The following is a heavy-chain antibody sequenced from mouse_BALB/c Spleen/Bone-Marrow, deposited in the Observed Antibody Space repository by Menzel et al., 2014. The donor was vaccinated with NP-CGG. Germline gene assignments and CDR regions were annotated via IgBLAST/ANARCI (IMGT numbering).Heavy chain of an antibody. CDR1: GYAFTSYN. V-gene: IGHV1S135*01. CDR3: AREEYGNGFAY. J-gene: IGHJ3*01. D-gene: IGHD2-10*02. CDR2: IDPYNGGT. Sequence: VQLKESGPELVKPGASVKVSCEASGYAFTSYNMYWVKQSHGKSLEWIGHIDPYNGGTSYNQKFKGKATLTVDKSSRTAYMHLNSLTSEDSAVYYCAREEYGNGFAYWGQGTLVTVSA.